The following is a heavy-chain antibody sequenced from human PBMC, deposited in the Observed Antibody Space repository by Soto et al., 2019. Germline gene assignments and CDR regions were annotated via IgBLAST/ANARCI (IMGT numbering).Heavy chain of an antibody. V-gene: IGHV3-30*18. D-gene: IGHD2-8*01. CDR3: AKVGDIVLMVYEGAFDI. Sequence: GGSLRLSCAASGFTFSSYGMHWVRQAPGKGLEWVAVISYDGSNKYYADSVKGRFTISRDNSKNTLYLQMNSLRAEDTAVYYCAKVGDIVLMVYEGAFDIWGQGTMVTVSS. J-gene: IGHJ3*02. CDR2: ISYDGSNK. CDR1: GFTFSSYG.